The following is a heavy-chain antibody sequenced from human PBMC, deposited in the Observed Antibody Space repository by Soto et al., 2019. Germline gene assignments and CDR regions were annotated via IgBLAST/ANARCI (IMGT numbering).Heavy chain of an antibody. J-gene: IGHJ6*02. CDR2: IYPGDSDT. V-gene: IGHV5-51*01. CDR1: GYSFTTYL. Sequence: GESLKISCKASGYSFTTYLIGWVRQMPGKGLEWMGIIYPGDSDTKYSPSLQGQVTISADTSISTAYLQWSSLKASDTAMYYCATTSAAGKYYYGMDVWGQGTTVTVSS. D-gene: IGHD6-13*01. CDR3: ATTSAAGKYYYGMDV.